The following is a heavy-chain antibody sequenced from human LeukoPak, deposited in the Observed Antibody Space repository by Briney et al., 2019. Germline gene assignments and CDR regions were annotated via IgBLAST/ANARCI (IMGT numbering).Heavy chain of an antibody. CDR1: GGSISSYY. V-gene: IGHV4-59*01. CDR3: ARSYGSGSFYYFDY. Sequence: KPSETLSFPCTVSGGSISSYYWSWIRQPPGKGLEWIGYISDTGSTNYNPSLKSRVSISVDTSKNQLSLRLSSVTAADTAVYYCARSYGSGSFYYFDYWGQGTLVTVSS. J-gene: IGHJ4*02. D-gene: IGHD3-10*01. CDR2: ISDTGST.